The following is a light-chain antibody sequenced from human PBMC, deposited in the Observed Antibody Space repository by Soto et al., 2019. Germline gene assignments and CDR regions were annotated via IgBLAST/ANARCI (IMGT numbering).Light chain of an antibody. Sequence: DIQLTQSPSFLSASVGDRVTITCRASQGISSYLAWYQQKPGKAPKLLIYAASTLQSGVPSRFSGSGSGTEFTLTISSLQPEDFASYYCQQANSFPFTFGPGTKV. CDR1: QGISSY. CDR3: QQANSFPFT. CDR2: AAS. J-gene: IGKJ3*01. V-gene: IGKV1-9*01.